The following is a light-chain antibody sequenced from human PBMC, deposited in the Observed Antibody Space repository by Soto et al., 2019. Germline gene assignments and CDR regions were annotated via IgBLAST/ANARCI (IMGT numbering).Light chain of an antibody. J-gene: IGLJ1*01. Sequence: QSVLTQPPSVSGTPGQRVTISCSGSISNIGNNYVHWFQQLPGTAPKVLSNRNNHRPSGVPDRFSGSKSGTSASLAISGLRSEDEAEYYCAAWDDTVRSYVFGTGTKLTVL. V-gene: IGLV1-47*01. CDR1: ISNIGNNY. CDR3: AAWDDTVRSYV. CDR2: RNN.